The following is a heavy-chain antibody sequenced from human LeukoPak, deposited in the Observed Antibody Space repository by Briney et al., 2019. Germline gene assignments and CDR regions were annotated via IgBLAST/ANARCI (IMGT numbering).Heavy chain of an antibody. CDR2: IKQDGSEK. Sequence: PGGSLRLSCAASGFTFSSYAMSWVRQAPGKGLEWVANIKQDGSEKYYVDSVKGRFTISRDNAKNSLYLQMNSLRAEDTAVYYCARIRGYSYGPWDYWGQGTLVTVYS. D-gene: IGHD5-18*01. V-gene: IGHV3-7*01. J-gene: IGHJ4*02. CDR3: ARIRGYSYGPWDY. CDR1: GFTFSSYA.